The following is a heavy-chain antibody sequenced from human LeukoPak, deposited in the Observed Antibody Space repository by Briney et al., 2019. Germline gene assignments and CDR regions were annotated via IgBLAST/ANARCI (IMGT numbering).Heavy chain of an antibody. CDR1: GFTSSSYD. D-gene: IGHD2-21*01. Sequence: PGGSLRLSCAASGFTSSSYDMHWVRQAPGKGLEWVAFIRYDGSNKYYAESVKGRFTISRDNSKNTLYLQMSSLRAEDTAVYYCAKRIISGDWSYYYGMDVWGQGTTVTVSS. V-gene: IGHV3-30*02. CDR3: AKRIISGDWSYYYGMDV. J-gene: IGHJ6*02. CDR2: IRYDGSNK.